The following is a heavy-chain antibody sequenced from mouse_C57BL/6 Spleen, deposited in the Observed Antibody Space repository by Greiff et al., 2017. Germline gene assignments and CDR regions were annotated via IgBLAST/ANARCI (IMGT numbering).Heavy chain of an antibody. CDR1: GYAFSSYW. V-gene: IGHV1-80*01. J-gene: IGHJ4*01. CDR2: IYPGDGDT. Sequence: VQLQQSGAELVKPGASVKISCKASGYAFSSYWMNWVKQRPGKGLEWIGQIYPGDGDTNYNGKFKGKATQTADKSSSTAYMQNSSLTSEDSAVYFCAPYGNYYAMEYWGQGTSVTVSS. D-gene: IGHD2-1*01. CDR3: APYGNYYAMEY.